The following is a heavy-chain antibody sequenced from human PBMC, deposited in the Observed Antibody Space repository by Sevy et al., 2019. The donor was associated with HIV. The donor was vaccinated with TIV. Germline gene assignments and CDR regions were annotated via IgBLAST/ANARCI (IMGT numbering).Heavy chain of an antibody. CDR2: ISSYSYI. V-gene: IGHV3-21*01. J-gene: IGHJ4*02. CDR3: ARDGGNCFDY. D-gene: IGHD3-16*01. CDR1: GFTFTSYS. Sequence: GGSLRLSCEASGFTFTSYSMNWVRQAPGKGLEWVSSISSYSYISYADSVKGRFTVSRDNAKNSLYLQMSSLRAEDMAVYYCARDGGNCFDYWGQGTLVTVSS.